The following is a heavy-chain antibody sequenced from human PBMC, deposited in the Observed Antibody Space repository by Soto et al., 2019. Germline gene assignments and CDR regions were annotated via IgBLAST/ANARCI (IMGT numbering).Heavy chain of an antibody. D-gene: IGHD2-15*01. CDR2: IGGNGVTT. CDR1: GFSIGSSA. CDR3: AKSSRYCSGGGCFYYFDY. Sequence: EVQLLESGGGLVQLGGSLRLSCAASGFSIGSSAWSWVRQAPGKGLDWVSTIGGNGVTTFYADSAKGRFTISRDISRNTVFLQMSSLRAEDTALYYCAKSSRYCSGGGCFYYFDYWGQGTLVTVSS. J-gene: IGHJ4*02. V-gene: IGHV3-23*01.